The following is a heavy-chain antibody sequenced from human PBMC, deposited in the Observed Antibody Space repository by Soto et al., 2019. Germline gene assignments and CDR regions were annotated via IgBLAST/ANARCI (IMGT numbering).Heavy chain of an antibody. D-gene: IGHD2-2*01. CDR3: ARDDHIVVVPTSLGAMGV. V-gene: IGHV4-4*02. CDR1: GGSISSNKW. Sequence: SETLSLTCAVYGGSISSNKWWGWVRQPPGKGLEWIGEIYHSGSTNYNPSLKSRVTISLDKSKNQFSLKLTSVTAADSAVYYCARDDHIVVVPTSLGAMGVCGQVTTVTVSS. CDR2: IYHSGST. J-gene: IGHJ6*02.